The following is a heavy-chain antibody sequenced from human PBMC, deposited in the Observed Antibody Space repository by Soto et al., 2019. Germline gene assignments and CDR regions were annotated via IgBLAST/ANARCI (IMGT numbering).Heavy chain of an antibody. D-gene: IGHD2-2*01. CDR1: GGSFSGYY. CDR2: INHSGST. V-gene: IGHV4-34*01. CDR3: ARGPFYCSSNSCYHEPTRRPYYYYFGMDV. Sequence: QVQLQQWGAGLLKPSETLSLTCAVYGGSFSGYYWSWIRQPPGKGLEWIGEINHSGSTNYNTSLKSRVTTSVNTSKNQFSPKLSSETAADKAEYYCARGPFYCSSNSCYHEPTRRPYYYYFGMDVWGQGTTVTVSS. J-gene: IGHJ6*02.